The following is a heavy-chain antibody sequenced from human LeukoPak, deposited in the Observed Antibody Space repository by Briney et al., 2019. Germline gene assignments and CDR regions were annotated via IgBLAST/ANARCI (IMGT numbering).Heavy chain of an antibody. J-gene: IGHJ4*02. CDR1: AVSLTSNY. CDR3: AAQLID. V-gene: IGHV4-59*01. D-gene: IGHD1-1*01. Sequence: SETLSLTCTVSAVSLTSNYWTWIRQPPGKGLEWIGYIYSSGSTNYNSSLKSRVTISIDTSKNQFSLKLTSVTAADTAVYYCAAQLIDWGQGPLVTVSS. CDR2: IYSSGST.